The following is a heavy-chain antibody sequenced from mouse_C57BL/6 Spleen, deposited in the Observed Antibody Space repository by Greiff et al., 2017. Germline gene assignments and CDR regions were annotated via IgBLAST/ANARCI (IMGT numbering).Heavy chain of an antibody. CDR3: AREDSGDSYYFDY. V-gene: IGHV1-85*01. J-gene: IGHJ2*01. CDR2: IYPRDGST. Sequence: VQLQQSGPELVKPGASVKLSCKASGYTFTSYDMNWVKQRPGQGLEWIGWIYPRDGSTKYNEKFKGKATLTVDTSSSTAYMELHSLTSEDSAVYFCAREDSGDSYYFDYWGQGTTLTVSS. D-gene: IGHD1-3*01. CDR1: GYTFTSYD.